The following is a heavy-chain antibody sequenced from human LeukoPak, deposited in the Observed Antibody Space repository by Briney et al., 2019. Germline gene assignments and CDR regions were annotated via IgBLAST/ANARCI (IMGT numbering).Heavy chain of an antibody. D-gene: IGHD3-22*01. CDR3: ARDLIHRSGEADY. V-gene: IGHV3-11*05. CDR1: GFTFSDFY. Sequence: GGSPRLSCAASGFTFSDFYMSWLRHAPGKGLEWLSYISSSGSSTNHADSVKGRFTISRDNAKNSLYLQMNSLRAEDTAVYYCARDLIHRSGEADYWGQGTLVTVSS. J-gene: IGHJ4*02. CDR2: ISSSGSST.